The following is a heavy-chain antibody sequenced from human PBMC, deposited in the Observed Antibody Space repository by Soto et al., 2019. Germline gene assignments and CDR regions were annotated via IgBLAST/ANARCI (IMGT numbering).Heavy chain of an antibody. V-gene: IGHV3-66*01. CDR3: ARTCSGGTCSFDY. CDR1: GFTVSSNY. D-gene: IGHD2-15*01. Sequence: EVQLVESGGGLVQPGGSLRLSCAASGFTVSSNYMSWVRQAPGKGLEWVSVIYSGGSTYYADSVKGRFTISRDNSENTLYLKMNSLSAEDTAVYYCARTCSGGTCSFDYWGQGTLVTVSS. CDR2: IYSGGST. J-gene: IGHJ4*02.